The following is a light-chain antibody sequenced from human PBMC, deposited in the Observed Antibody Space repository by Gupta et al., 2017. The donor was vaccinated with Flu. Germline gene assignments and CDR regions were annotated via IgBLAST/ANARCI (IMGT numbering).Light chain of an antibody. CDR1: QSVASY. V-gene: IGKV3-20*01. CDR2: GAS. Sequence: EIVLTQSPGTLSLSPGERATLSCRASQSVASYLVWYQQKPGQAPRLLIYGASSRATGIPDRFSGSGSGTDFSLTISRLEPEDFAVYYCQHYGNSPTFGQGTKLEIK. J-gene: IGKJ2*01. CDR3: QHYGNSPT.